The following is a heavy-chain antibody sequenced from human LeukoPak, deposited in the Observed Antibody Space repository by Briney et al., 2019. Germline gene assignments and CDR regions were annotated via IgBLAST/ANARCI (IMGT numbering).Heavy chain of an antibody. J-gene: IGHJ6*03. CDR3: ARGPDCSSTSCYYYYYYMDV. CDR1: GGTFSSYA. Sequence: GASVKVSCKASGGTFSSYAISWVRQAPGQGLEWMGGIIPIFGTANYAQKFQGRVTITTDESTSTAYMELSSLRSEDTAVYYCARGPDCSSTSCYYYYYYMDVWGKGTTVTVSS. D-gene: IGHD2-2*01. V-gene: IGHV1-69*05. CDR2: IIPIFGTA.